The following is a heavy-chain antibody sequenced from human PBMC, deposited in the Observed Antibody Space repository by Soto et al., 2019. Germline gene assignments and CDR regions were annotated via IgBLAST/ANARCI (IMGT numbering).Heavy chain of an antibody. CDR1: GYTFTSYG. Sequence: ASVKVSCKASGYTFTSYGISWVRQAPGQGLEWMGWISAYNGDTNYAQKLQGRVTMTTDTSTSTAYMELRSLRSDDTAVYYCAREVVVVPAAISYYYYGMDVWGQGTMVTVSS. CDR2: ISAYNGDT. V-gene: IGHV1-18*01. D-gene: IGHD2-2*01. J-gene: IGHJ6*02. CDR3: AREVVVVPAAISYYYYGMDV.